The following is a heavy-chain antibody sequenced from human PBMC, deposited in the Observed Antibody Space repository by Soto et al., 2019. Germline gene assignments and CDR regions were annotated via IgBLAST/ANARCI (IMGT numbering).Heavy chain of an antibody. J-gene: IGHJ4*02. CDR1: RYALNSYY. V-gene: IGHV1-46*02. CDR2: IHPRGCGS. Sequence: GASVKVSSKPSRYALNSYYLQSLRQVLGQGLEWMGIIHPRGCGSTYAQKFLGRVSISVYRSKNQFYLKLSSVTAAVTVVYCCARFKVNDRELGYWGQGPLVTGYS. D-gene: IGHD1-1*01. CDR3: ARFKVNDRELGY.